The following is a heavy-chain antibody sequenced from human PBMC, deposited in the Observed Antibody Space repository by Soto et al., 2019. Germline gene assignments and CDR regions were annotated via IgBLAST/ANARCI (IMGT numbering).Heavy chain of an antibody. CDR3: ARQTDSYYTFDAFDI. Sequence: SETLCLTWTVSGGSISSGSYYWDWIRQPPGKGLEWIGNVYYSGSTNYNPSLESRVTISVDTSKNQFSLKLSSVTAADTAVYYCARQTDSYYTFDAFDIWGQGTMVTV. V-gene: IGHV4-39*01. CDR2: VYYSGST. D-gene: IGHD3-22*01. J-gene: IGHJ3*02. CDR1: GGSISSGSYY.